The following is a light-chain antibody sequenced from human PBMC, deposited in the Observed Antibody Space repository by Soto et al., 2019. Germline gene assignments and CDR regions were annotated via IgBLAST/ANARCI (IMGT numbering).Light chain of an antibody. J-gene: IGLJ1*01. V-gene: IGLV2-11*01. CDR1: SNDVGGYNY. Sequence: QSALTQPRSVSGSPGQSVTISCTGTSNDVGGYNYVSWYRQYPGKTPKLMIYDVTERPSGVPDRFSGSKSGNTASLAISGLQAEDEADYYCCSYAGSSYVFGTGTKVTVL. CDR2: DVT. CDR3: CSYAGSSYV.